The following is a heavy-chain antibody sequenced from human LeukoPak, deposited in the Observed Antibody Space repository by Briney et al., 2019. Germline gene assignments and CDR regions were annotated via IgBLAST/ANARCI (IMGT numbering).Heavy chain of an antibody. CDR3: ASPDSSAMNAFDI. Sequence: GASVKVSCKASGYTFTSYYMHWVRQAPGQGLEWMGIINPSGGSTSYAQKFQGRVTMTEDTSPDTAYMELSSLRSEDTAVYYCASPDSSAMNAFDIWGQGTMVTVSS. D-gene: IGHD3-22*01. J-gene: IGHJ3*02. CDR2: INPSGGST. CDR1: GYTFTSYY. V-gene: IGHV1-46*01.